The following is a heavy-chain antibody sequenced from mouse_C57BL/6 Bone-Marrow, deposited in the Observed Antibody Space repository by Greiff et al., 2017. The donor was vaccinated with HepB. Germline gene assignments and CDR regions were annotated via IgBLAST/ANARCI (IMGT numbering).Heavy chain of an antibody. CDR3: ARMRGRSNWYFDV. Sequence: VQLQQPGAELVKPGASVKLSCKASGYTFTSYWMQWVKQRPGQGLEWIGEIDPSDSYTNYNQKFKGKATLTVDTSSSTAYMQLSSLTSEDSAVYYCARMRGRSNWYFDVWGTGTTVTVSS. J-gene: IGHJ1*03. CDR2: IDPSDSYT. V-gene: IGHV1-50*01. CDR1: GYTFTSYW. D-gene: IGHD1-3*01.